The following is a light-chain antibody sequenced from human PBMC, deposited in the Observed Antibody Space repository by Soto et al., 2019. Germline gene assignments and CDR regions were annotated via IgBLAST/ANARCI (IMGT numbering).Light chain of an antibody. CDR1: RSDIGSYNY. CDR2: GIS. Sequence: QSALTQPASVSGSPGQSITISCSGTRSDIGSYNYVAWYQQFPGKTPKILIYGISNRPSGVSSRFSGSKSGNTASLTISGLQAEDEADYYCISYTGSSTSYVFGRVTKLTVL. J-gene: IGLJ1*01. V-gene: IGLV2-14*01. CDR3: ISYTGSSTSYV.